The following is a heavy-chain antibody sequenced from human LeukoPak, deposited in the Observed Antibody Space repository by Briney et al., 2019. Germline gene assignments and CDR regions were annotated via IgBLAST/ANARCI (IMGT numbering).Heavy chain of an antibody. CDR3: ARDPSYSSRRGFYGMDV. V-gene: IGHV4-59*01. D-gene: IGHD6-13*01. CDR1: GGSINSYY. Sequence: SETLSLTCTVSGGSINSYYWTWIRQSPGKGLEWIGYIYYSGSTNYNPSLKSRVTISVDTSMNQFSLKLSSVTAADTAVYYCARDPSYSSRRGFYGMDVWGQGTTVTVSS. J-gene: IGHJ6*02. CDR2: IYYSGST.